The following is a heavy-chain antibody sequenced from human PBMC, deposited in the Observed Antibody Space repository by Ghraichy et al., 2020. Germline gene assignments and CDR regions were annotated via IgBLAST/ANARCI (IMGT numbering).Heavy chain of an antibody. CDR2: IYYSGST. V-gene: IGHV4-39*01. D-gene: IGHD2-2*01. CDR1: GGSISSSSYY. CDR3: ARPLFYCSSTSCHNWFDP. J-gene: IGHJ5*02. Sequence: SQTLSLTCTVSGGSISSSSYYWGWIRQPPGKGLEWIGSIYYSGSTYYNPSLKSRVTISVDTSKNQFSLKLSSVTAADTAVYYCARPLFYCSSTSCHNWFDPWGQGTLVTVSS.